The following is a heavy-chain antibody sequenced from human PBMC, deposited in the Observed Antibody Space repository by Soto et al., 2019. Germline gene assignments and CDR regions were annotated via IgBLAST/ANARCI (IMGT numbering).Heavy chain of an antibody. V-gene: IGHV1-3*01. CDR2: INAGNGNT. J-gene: IGHJ6*02. Sequence: ASVKVSCKASGYTFTSYAMHWVRQAPGQRLEWMGWINAGNGNTKYSQKFQGRVTITRDTSASTAYMELSSLRSEDTAVYYCARLAYYYDSSGYPSYGMDVWGQGTTVTV. CDR3: ARLAYYYDSSGYPSYGMDV. CDR1: GYTFTSYA. D-gene: IGHD3-22*01.